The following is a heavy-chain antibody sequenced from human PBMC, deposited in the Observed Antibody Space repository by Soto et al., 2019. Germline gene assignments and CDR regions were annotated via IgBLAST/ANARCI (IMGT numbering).Heavy chain of an antibody. CDR2: IINDGSEK. Sequence: PGGSLRLSCVASGFRFASYGFHWVRQAPGKGLEWVAVIINDGSEKNHADSVKDRFTISRDNSKNTLYLQMDSLRAGDTALCYCARDDIGAPNAFDMWGQGTMVTVSS. V-gene: IGHV3-33*05. CDR1: GFRFASYG. J-gene: IGHJ3*02. CDR3: ARDDIGAPNAFDM. D-gene: IGHD2-15*01.